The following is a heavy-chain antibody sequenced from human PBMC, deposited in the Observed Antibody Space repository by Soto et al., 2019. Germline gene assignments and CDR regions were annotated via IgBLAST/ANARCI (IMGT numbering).Heavy chain of an antibody. Sequence: PGGSLRLSCAASGFTVSSNYMSWVRQAPGKGLEWVSVIYSGGSTYYADSVKGRFTISRHNSKNTLYLQMNSLRAEDTAVYYCASGARGLYSSSWSDYYYGMDVWGQGTTVTVSS. D-gene: IGHD6-13*01. CDR1: GFTVSSNY. CDR2: IYSGGST. J-gene: IGHJ6*02. V-gene: IGHV3-53*04. CDR3: ASGARGLYSSSWSDYYYGMDV.